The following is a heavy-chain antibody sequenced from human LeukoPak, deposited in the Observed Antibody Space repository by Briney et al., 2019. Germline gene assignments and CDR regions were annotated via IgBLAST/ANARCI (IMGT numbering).Heavy chain of an antibody. D-gene: IGHD7-27*01. CDR2: IYHSGST. CDR3: ARDAWGSGFDY. J-gene: IGHJ4*02. CDR1: GGSISSYY. V-gene: IGHV4-59*01. Sequence: SETLSLTCTVSGGSISSYYWSWIRQPPGKGLEWIGYIYHSGSTNYNPSLKSRVTISVDTSKNQFSLKLSSVTAADTAVYYCARDAWGSGFDYWGQGTLVTVSS.